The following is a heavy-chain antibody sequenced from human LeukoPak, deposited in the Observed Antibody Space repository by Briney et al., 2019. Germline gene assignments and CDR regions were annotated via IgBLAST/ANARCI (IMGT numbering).Heavy chain of an antibody. D-gene: IGHD3-22*01. J-gene: IGHJ3*02. V-gene: IGHV3-9*03. CDR3: AKDVHSSGHECAFDI. Sequence: GGSLRLSCAASGFTFDDYAMHWVRQAPGKGLEWVSVISWNSGSIGYADSVKGRFTISRDNAKNSLYLQMNSLRSEDMALYYCAKDVHSSGHECAFDIWGQGTMVTVSS. CDR1: GFTFDDYA. CDR2: ISWNSGSI.